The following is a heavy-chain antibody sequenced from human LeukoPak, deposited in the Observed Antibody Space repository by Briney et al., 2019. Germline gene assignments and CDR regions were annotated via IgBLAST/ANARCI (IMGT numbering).Heavy chain of an antibody. Sequence: GGSLRLSCAASGFTFTTSAMSWVRQAPGKGLEWVAVISYDGSKKYYADSVKGRFTISRDNSKNTLYLHMSSLSTEDTAVYYCAKITLVAATPFDYWGQGTLVTVSS. CDR2: ISYDGSKK. V-gene: IGHV3-30*18. J-gene: IGHJ4*02. D-gene: IGHD2-15*01. CDR1: GFTFTTSA. CDR3: AKITLVAATPFDY.